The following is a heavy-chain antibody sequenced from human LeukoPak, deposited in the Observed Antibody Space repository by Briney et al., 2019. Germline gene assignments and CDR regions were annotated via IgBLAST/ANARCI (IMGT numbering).Heavy chain of an antibody. Sequence: ASVKVSCRASGYTFTGYYMHWVRQAPGQGLEWMGWINPNSGGTKYAQKFQGRVTMTRDTSISTAYMDLSRLRSDDTAVYYCARDPPLNSGSGQDYFDYWGQGTLVTVSS. CDR1: GYTFTGYY. D-gene: IGHD1-26*01. J-gene: IGHJ4*02. V-gene: IGHV1-2*02. CDR2: INPNSGGT. CDR3: ARDPPLNSGSGQDYFDY.